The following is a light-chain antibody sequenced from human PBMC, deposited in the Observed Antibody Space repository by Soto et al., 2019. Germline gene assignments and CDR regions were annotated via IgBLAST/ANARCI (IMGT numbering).Light chain of an antibody. Sequence: HSALTQPASVSGSPGQSIAISCTGTSSDVGGYNYVSWYQQHPGKAPKLMLYDVAIRPSGVSDRFSGSKSGNTASLTISGLQAEDEADYYCTSYTTSSTYVFGTGTKLTVL. J-gene: IGLJ1*01. V-gene: IGLV2-14*01. CDR1: SSDVGGYNY. CDR2: DVA. CDR3: TSYTTSSTYV.